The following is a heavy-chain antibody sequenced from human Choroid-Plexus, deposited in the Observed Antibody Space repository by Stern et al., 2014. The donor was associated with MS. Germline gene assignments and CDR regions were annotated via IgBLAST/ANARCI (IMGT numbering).Heavy chain of an antibody. J-gene: IGHJ5*02. V-gene: IGHV3-30*18. CDR3: AKDRQYLTYFFDH. CDR1: GFTFGSCA. CDR2: VSYDGSNK. Sequence: EQLVESGGGVVQPGRPLGLSCVASGFTFGSCAMHWVRQAPGKGLEWVAGVSYDGSNKYYADSVKGRFTISRDNSQNTLYMQMSSLRPEDTAVYYCAKDRQYLTYFFDHWGQGSLVTVSS. D-gene: IGHD2/OR15-2a*01.